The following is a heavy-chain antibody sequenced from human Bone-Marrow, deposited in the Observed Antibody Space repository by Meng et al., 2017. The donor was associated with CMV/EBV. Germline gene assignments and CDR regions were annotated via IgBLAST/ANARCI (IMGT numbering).Heavy chain of an antibody. Sequence: ASVKVSCKASGYTFTSYGISWVRQAPGQGLEWMGWISAYNGNTNYAQKLQGRVTMTTDTSTSTAYMELRSLRSDDTAVYYCAKGPEPRGSHDFWSGYYTDYYGMDVWGQGTTVTVSS. V-gene: IGHV1-18*01. CDR1: GYTFTSYG. D-gene: IGHD3-3*01. CDR3: AKGPEPRGSHDFWSGYYTDYYGMDV. J-gene: IGHJ6*02. CDR2: ISAYNGNT.